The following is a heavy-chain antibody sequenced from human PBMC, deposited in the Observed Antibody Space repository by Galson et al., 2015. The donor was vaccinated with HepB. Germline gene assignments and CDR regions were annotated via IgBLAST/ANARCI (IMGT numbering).Heavy chain of an antibody. J-gene: IGHJ3*02. CDR2: IIPMFDTP. V-gene: IGHV1-69*01. Sequence: SCKASGGSFSSHVITWVRQAPGQGLEWMGGIIPMFDTPKYAQRFQGRVTITADDSTSTVYMEVSSLRSEDTAVYYCARGTTSVITFAFDIWGQGTMVIVSS. CDR3: ARGTTSVITFAFDI. D-gene: IGHD2/OR15-2a*01. CDR1: GGSFSSHV.